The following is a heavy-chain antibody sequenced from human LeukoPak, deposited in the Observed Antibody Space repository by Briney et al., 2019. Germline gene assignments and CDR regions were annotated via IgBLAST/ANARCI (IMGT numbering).Heavy chain of an antibody. CDR3: ARTVTHYYYGMDV. CDR1: GGSISSYY. J-gene: IGHJ6*02. V-gene: IGHV4-59*01. CDR2: IYYSGST. Sequence: SETLSLTCTVSGGSISSYYWSWIRQPPGKGLEWIGYIYYSGSTNYNPSLKSRVTISVDTSKNQFSLKQSSVTAADTAVYYCARTVTHYYYGMDVWGQGTTVTVSS. D-gene: IGHD4-17*01.